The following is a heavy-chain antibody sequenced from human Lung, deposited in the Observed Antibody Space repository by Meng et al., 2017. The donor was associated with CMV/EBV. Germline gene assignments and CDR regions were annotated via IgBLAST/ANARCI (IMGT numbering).Heavy chain of an antibody. J-gene: IGHJ4*02. Sequence: QFQPVPAEADVTQPVASVKVACKASGYTFSGHYMHWPRQAPGQGLEWVGRIAPSNGGTTHAQKFQGRVTMTRDTSTSTAYMELSSQRSDDAAIYYCLGANLGSADYWGQGTLVTVSS. D-gene: IGHD7-27*01. CDR3: LGANLGSADY. CDR1: GYTFSGHY. CDR2: IAPSNGGT. V-gene: IGHV1-2*06.